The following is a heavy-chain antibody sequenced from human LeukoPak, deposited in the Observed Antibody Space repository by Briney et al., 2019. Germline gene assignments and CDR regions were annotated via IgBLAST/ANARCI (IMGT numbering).Heavy chain of an antibody. CDR3: ASKPNCSGGSCYSV. CDR2: ISSSSSYI. J-gene: IGHJ4*02. CDR1: GFTFSSYS. Sequence: PGGSLRLSCAASGFTFSSYSMNWVRQAPGKGLEWVSSISSSSSYIYYAGSVKGRFTISRDNAKNSLYLQMNSLRAEDTAVYYCASKPNCSGGSCYSVWGQGTLVTVSS. V-gene: IGHV3-21*01. D-gene: IGHD2-15*01.